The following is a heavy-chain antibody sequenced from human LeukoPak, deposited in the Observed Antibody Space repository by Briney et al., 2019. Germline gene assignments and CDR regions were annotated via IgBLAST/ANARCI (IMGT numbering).Heavy chain of an antibody. D-gene: IGHD2-8*02. V-gene: IGHV1-46*01. CDR2: INPSGGST. Sequence: ASVKVSCEASGYTFTSYYMHWVRQAPGQGLEWMGIINPSGGSTSYAQKFQGRVTMTRDTSTSTVYMELSSLRSEDTAVYYCARDDLIQSPTGYYYGMDVWGQGTTVTVSS. J-gene: IGHJ6*02. CDR1: GYTFTSYY. CDR3: ARDDLIQSPTGYYYGMDV.